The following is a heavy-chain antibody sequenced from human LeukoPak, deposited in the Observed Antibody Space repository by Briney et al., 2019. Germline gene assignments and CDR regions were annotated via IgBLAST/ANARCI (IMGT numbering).Heavy chain of an antibody. J-gene: IGHJ4*02. Sequence: GASVKVSCKASGYTFSNYVMNWVRQAPGQGPEWMGWINTKTGNPTYAQGFTGRFVFSLDTSVSTAYLQISSLKAEDTAVYYCARDWDYDSSGNFDYWGQGILVTVSS. CDR3: ARDWDYDSSGNFDY. CDR2: INTKTGNP. V-gene: IGHV7-4-1*02. CDR1: GYTFSNYV. D-gene: IGHD3-22*01.